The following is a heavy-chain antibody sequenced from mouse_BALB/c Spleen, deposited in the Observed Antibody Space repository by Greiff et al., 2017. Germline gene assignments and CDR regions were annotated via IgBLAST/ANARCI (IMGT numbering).Heavy chain of an antibody. CDR3: NGPTADYAMDY. CDR1: GFNIKDYY. D-gene: IGHD1-2*01. V-gene: IGHV14-4*02. Sequence: EVQLQQSGAELVRSGASVKLSCTASGFNIKDYYMHWVKQRPEQGLEWIGWIDPENGDTEYAPKFQGKATMTADTSSNTAYLQLSSLTSEDTAVYYCNGPTADYAMDYWGQGTSVTVSS. CDR2: IDPENGDT. J-gene: IGHJ4*01.